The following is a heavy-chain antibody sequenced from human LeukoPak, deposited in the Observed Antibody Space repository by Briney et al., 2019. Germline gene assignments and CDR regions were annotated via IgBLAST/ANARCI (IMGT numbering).Heavy chain of an antibody. V-gene: IGHV4-4*02. J-gene: IGHJ6*03. CDR3: ARASVTYYYYYYMDV. CDR1: GGSISSSNW. Sequence: PSETLSLTCAVSGGSISSSNWWSWVRQPPGKGLEWIGYIHYSGSTNYNPSLKSRVTISVDTSKNQFSLKLSSVTAADTAVYYCARASVTYYYYYYMDVWGKGTTVTVSS. D-gene: IGHD4-11*01. CDR2: IHYSGST.